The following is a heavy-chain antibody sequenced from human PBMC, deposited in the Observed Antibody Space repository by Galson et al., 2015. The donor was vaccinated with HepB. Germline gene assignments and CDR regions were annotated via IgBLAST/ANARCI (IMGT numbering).Heavy chain of an antibody. CDR3: AREFYNYLWGSFVDY. CDR1: GFTFNNYW. CDR2: IKQDGSEK. Sequence: SLRLSCAASGFTFNNYWMSWVRQAPGKGLEWVANIKQDGSEKYYVDSVKGRFTISRDNAKNSLYLQMNSLRAEDTAVYYCAREFYNYLWGSFVDYWGQGTLVTVSS. D-gene: IGHD3-16*01. V-gene: IGHV3-7*03. J-gene: IGHJ4*02.